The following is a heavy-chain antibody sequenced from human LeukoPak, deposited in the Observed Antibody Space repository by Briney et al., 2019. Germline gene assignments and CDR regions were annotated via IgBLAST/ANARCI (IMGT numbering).Heavy chain of an antibody. CDR2: IYYSGST. J-gene: IGHJ4*02. D-gene: IGHD7-27*01. CDR3: AREALGIDY. Sequence: PSETLSLTCTVSGGSISSYYWSWIRQPPGKGLEWIGYIYYSGSTNYNPSLESRVTISVDTSKNQFSLKLSSVTAADTAVYYCAREALGIDYWGQGTLVTVSS. CDR1: GGSISSYY. V-gene: IGHV4-59*01.